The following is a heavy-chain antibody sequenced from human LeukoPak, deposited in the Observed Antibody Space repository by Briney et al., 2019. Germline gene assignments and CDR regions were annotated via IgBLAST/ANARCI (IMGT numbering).Heavy chain of an antibody. V-gene: IGHV1-46*01. CDR1: GDTFTSYP. Sequence: ASVKGSCKASGDTFTSYPMNLVRQAPVQGLVWMSIINPSGGRTSYAQKFQGRVTMTRDMSTSTVYMELSSLRSEDTAVYYCARGNYERTPYYFDYWGQGTLVTVSS. J-gene: IGHJ4*02. CDR2: INPSGGRT. D-gene: IGHD1-7*01. CDR3: ARGNYERTPYYFDY.